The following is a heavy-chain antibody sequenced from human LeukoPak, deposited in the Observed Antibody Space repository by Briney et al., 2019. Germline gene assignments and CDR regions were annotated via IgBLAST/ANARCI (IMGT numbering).Heavy chain of an antibody. CDR3: ARRIAAADHPGINWFDP. CDR1: GYSFTSYW. J-gene: IGHJ5*02. D-gene: IGHD6-13*01. Sequence: GESLKISCKGSGYSFTSYWISWVRQMPGKGLEWMGRIDPSDSYNNYSPSFQGHVTISADKSISTAYLQWSSLKASDTAMYYCARRIAAADHPGINWFDPWGQGTLVTVSS. V-gene: IGHV5-10-1*01. CDR2: IDPSDSYN.